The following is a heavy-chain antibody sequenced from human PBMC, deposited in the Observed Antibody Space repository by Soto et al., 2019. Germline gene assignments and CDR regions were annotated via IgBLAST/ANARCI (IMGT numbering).Heavy chain of an antibody. CDR1: GGPISSYY. CDR2: IYYSGST. D-gene: IGHD3-10*01. V-gene: IGHV4-59*08. Sequence: SETLSLTCTVSGGPISSYYWSWIRQPPGKGLEWIGYIYYSGSTNYNPSLKSRVTISVDTSKNQFSLKLSSVTAADTAVYYCARHLYGSGERFDPWGQGTLVTVSS. J-gene: IGHJ5*02. CDR3: ARHLYGSGERFDP.